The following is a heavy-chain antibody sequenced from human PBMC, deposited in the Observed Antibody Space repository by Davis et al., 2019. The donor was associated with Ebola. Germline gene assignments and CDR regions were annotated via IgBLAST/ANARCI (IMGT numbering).Heavy chain of an antibody. V-gene: IGHV3-30-3*01. CDR3: ARDGGVGATLDY. J-gene: IGHJ4*02. CDR1: GFTFSSYA. Sequence: GESLKISCAASGFTFSSYAMHWVRQAPGKGLEWVAVISYDGSNKYYADSVKGRFTISRDNSKNTLYLQMNSLGAEDTAVYYCARDGGVGATLDYWCQGTLVTVSS. CDR2: ISYDGSNK. D-gene: IGHD1-26*01.